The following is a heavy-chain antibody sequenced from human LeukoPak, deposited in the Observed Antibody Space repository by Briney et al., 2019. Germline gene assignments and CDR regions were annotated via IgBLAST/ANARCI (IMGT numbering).Heavy chain of an antibody. CDR2: ISAYNGNT. V-gene: IGHV1-18*01. J-gene: IGHJ4*02. D-gene: IGHD6-25*01. Sequence: KPGASVKVSCKASGYTFTSYGISWVRQAPGQGLEWMGWISAYNGNTNYAQKFQGRVTFTGDASIRTAYMEVSSLTSEDTAVYYCARAPTPFYYDSSAYYSDFWGQGTLVTVSS. CDR3: ARAPTPFYYDSSAYYSDF. CDR1: GYTFTSYG.